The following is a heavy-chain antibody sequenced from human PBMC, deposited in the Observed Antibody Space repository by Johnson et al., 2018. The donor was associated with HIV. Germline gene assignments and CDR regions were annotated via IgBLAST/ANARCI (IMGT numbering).Heavy chain of an antibody. V-gene: IGHV3-11*04. J-gene: IGHJ3*02. D-gene: IGHD5-24*01. CDR2: ISSSRSGGIT. CDR3: ARDEPYNLNAFDI. CDR1: GFTFSDYY. Sequence: QVQLVESGGGLVKPGGSLRLSCAASGFTFSDYYMSWIRQAPGKGLEWVSYISSSRSGGITLYADSVKGRFTIFRDNSKNTLYLQMNSLRAEDTAVYYCARDEPYNLNAFDIWGQGTMVTVSS.